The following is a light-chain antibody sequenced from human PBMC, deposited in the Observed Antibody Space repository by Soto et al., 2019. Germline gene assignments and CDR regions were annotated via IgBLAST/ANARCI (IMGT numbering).Light chain of an antibody. CDR2: DVS. CDR3: SLYTSSTPLAAYV. CDR1: SSDVGGYNY. Sequence: QSALTQPASVSGSPGQSITISCTGTSSDVGGYNYVSWYQQHPGKAPKLMIYDVSNRPSGVSNRFSGSKSGNTASLTISGLQAEDEADYYCSLYTSSTPLAAYVFGTGTKLTVL. V-gene: IGLV2-14*01. J-gene: IGLJ1*01.